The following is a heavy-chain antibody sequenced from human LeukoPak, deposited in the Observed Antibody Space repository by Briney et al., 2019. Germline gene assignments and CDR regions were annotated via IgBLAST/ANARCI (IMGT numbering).Heavy chain of an antibody. V-gene: IGHV6-1*01. J-gene: IGHJ6*02. Sequence: GSSAESGASENVAVNSVRLSTSRGLEWLGRTYYRSKWYNDYAVSVKSRITINPDTSKNQFSLQLNSVTPEDTAVYYCARGETRTMDVWGQGTTVTVSS. CDR2: TYYRSKWYN. D-gene: IGHD5-24*01. CDR1: AESGASENVA. CDR3: ARGETRTMDV.